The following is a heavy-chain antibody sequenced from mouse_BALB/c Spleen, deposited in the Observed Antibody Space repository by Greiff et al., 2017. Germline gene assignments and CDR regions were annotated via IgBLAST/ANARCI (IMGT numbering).Heavy chain of an antibody. J-gene: IGHJ3*01. CDR3: ASGTGTWFAY. Sequence: EVNVVESGAELVKPGASVKLSCTASGFNIKDTYMHWVKQRPEQGLEWIGRIDPANGNTKYDPKFQGKATITADTSSNTAYLQLSSLTSEDTAVYYCASGTGTWFAYWGQGTLVTVSA. CDR2: IDPANGNT. D-gene: IGHD4-1*01. V-gene: IGHV14-3*02. CDR1: GFNIKDTY.